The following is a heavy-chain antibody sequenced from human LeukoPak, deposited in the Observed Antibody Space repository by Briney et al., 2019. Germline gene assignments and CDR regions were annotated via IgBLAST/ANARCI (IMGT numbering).Heavy chain of an antibody. J-gene: IGHJ4*02. D-gene: IGHD2-21*01. CDR3: ARDSVMGLSHFDY. CDR2: IYYSGST. Sequence: SETLSLTCTVSGGSISSYYWSWIRQPPGKGLEWIGYIYYSGSTNYNPSLKSRVTISVDKSKNQFSLKLSSVTAADTAVYYCARDSVMGLSHFDYWGQGTLVTVSS. V-gene: IGHV4-59*12. CDR1: GGSISSYY.